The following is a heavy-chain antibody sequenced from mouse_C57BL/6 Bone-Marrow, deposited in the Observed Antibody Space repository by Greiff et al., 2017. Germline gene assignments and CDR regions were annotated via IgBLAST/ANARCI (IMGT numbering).Heavy chain of an antibody. J-gene: IGHJ2*01. CDR2: IDPENGDT. CDR3: TFYDGYYGNFDY. D-gene: IGHD2-3*01. V-gene: IGHV14-4*01. Sequence: VQLKESGAELVRPGASVKLSCTASGFNIKDDYMHWVKQRPEQGLEWIGWIDPENGDTEYASKFQGKATITADTSSNTAYLQLSSLTSEDTAVYYCTFYDGYYGNFDYWGQGTTLTVSS. CDR1: GFNIKDDY.